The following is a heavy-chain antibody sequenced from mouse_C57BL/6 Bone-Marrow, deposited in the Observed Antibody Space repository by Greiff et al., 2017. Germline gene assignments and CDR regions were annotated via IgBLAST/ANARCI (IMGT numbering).Heavy chain of an antibody. D-gene: IGHD2-1*01. CDR2: IWRGGST. Sequence: VKLQESGPGLVQPSQSLSITCTVSGFSLTSYGVHWVRQSPGKGLEWLGVIWRGGSTDYNAAFMSRLSITKDNSKSQVFFKMNSLQADDTAIYYCAKPYGNSYAMDYWGQGTSVTVSS. J-gene: IGHJ4*01. V-gene: IGHV2-5*01. CDR3: AKPYGNSYAMDY. CDR1: GFSLTSYG.